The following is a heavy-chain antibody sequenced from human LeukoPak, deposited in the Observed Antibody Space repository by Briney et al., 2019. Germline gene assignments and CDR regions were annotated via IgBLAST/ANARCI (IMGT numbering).Heavy chain of an antibody. Sequence: PGGSLRLSCAASGFTFSSYSMNWVRQAPGKGLEWVSYISSSSSTIYYADSVKGRFTISRDNAKNSLYLQMNSLRAEDTAVYYCARDLWRMIVVTHFDYWGQGTLVTVSS. CDR3: ARDLWRMIVVTHFDY. D-gene: IGHD3-22*01. CDR1: GFTFSSYS. CDR2: ISSSSSTI. J-gene: IGHJ4*02. V-gene: IGHV3-48*04.